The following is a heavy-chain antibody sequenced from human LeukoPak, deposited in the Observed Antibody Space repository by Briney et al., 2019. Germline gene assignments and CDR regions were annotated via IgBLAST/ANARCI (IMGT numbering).Heavy chain of an antibody. J-gene: IGHJ4*02. CDR3: ARGEPGRFGESPIDY. CDR1: GFTFSSYA. D-gene: IGHD3-10*01. CDR2: ISYDGSNK. V-gene: IGHV3-30*04. Sequence: GRSLRLSCAASGFTFSSYAMHWVRQAPGKGLEWVAVISYDGSNKYYADSVKGRFTISRDNSKNTLYLQMNSLRAEDTAVYYCARGEPGRFGESPIDYWGQGTLVTVSS.